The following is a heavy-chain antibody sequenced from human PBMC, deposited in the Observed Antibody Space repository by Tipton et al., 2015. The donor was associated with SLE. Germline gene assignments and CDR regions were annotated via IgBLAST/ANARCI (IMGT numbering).Heavy chain of an antibody. D-gene: IGHD6-25*01. Sequence: SLRLSCAASGFTFSSYGMHWVRQVPGKGLEWAAVIWYDGSNKYYADSVKGRFTISRDNSKNTLYLQMNSLRAEDTAVYYCAKDQAATTAYWYFDLWGRGTLVTVSS. V-gene: IGHV3-33*06. CDR3: AKDQAATTAYWYFDL. CDR2: IWYDGSNK. CDR1: GFTFSSYG. J-gene: IGHJ2*01.